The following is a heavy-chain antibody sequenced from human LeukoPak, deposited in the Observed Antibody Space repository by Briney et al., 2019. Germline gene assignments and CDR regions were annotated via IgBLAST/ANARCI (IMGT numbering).Heavy chain of an antibody. V-gene: IGHV1-46*01. D-gene: IGHD3-10*01. CDR2: INPSGGST. J-gene: IGHJ3*02. CDR1: GYTFTSYY. Sequence: AASVKVSCKPSGYTFTSYYMHWVRQAPGQGLEWMGIINPSGGSTSYAQKFQGRVTMTRDTSTSTVYMELSSLRSEDTAVYYCARVWFGEFHAFDIWGQGTMVTVSS. CDR3: ARVWFGEFHAFDI.